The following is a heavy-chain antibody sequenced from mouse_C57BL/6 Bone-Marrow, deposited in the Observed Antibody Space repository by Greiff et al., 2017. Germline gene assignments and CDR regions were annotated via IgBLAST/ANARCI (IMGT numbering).Heavy chain of an antibody. CDR2: IYPSDSET. CDR3: ARRGSSVNGYFDV. Sequence: QVQLQQPGAELVRPGSSVKLSCKASGYTFTSYWMDWVKQRPGQGLEWIGNIYPSDSETHYNQKFKDKATLTVDKSSSTAYMQLSSLTSEDSAVYYCARRGSSVNGYFDVWGTGTTVTVSS. V-gene: IGHV1-61*01. D-gene: IGHD2-2*01. CDR1: GYTFTSYW. J-gene: IGHJ1*03.